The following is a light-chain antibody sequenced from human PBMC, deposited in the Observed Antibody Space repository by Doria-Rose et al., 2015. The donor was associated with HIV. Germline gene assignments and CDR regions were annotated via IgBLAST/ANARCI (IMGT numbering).Light chain of an antibody. J-gene: IGKJ3*01. V-gene: IGKV4-1*01. CDR2: WAS. Sequence: DIRVTQSPESLGMSLGERATLNCKSNQSLLYTSKNYLAWYQQKPGQPPKLSIYWASTRQSGVPARFSGSGSGTDFTLTISGLEAEDVAVYYCQQYYDTPSFGPGTTVDIK. CDR3: QQYYDTPS. CDR1: QSLLYTSKNY.